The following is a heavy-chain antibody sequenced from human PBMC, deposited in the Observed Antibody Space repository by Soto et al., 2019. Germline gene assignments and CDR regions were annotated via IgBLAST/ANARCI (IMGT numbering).Heavy chain of an antibody. D-gene: IGHD3-16*02. J-gene: IGHJ4*02. CDR2: MNPNSGNT. CDR1: GYTFTSYD. CDR3: ARGVGIWGSYRYTGPDY. Sequence: ASVKVSCKASGYTFTSYDINWVRQATGQGLEWMGWMNPNSGNTGYAQKFQGRVTMTRNTSISTAYMELSSLRSEDTAVYHCARGVGIWGSYRYTGPDYWGQGTLVTRLL. V-gene: IGHV1-8*01.